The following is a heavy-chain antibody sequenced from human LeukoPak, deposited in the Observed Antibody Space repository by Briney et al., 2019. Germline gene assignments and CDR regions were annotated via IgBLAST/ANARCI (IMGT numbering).Heavy chain of an antibody. CDR1: GDSVSRNSAA. D-gene: IGHD1-26*01. CDR3: ARAPIVGATHIDY. Sequence: SQTFSLTCAISGDSVSRNSAAWNWIRQSPSRGLEWLGRTYYKSKWYNDYAVSVKSRITINPDTSKNQFSLQLKSVTPEDTAVYYCARAPIVGATHIDYWGQGTLVTVSS. J-gene: IGHJ4*02. CDR2: TYYKSKWYN. V-gene: IGHV6-1*01.